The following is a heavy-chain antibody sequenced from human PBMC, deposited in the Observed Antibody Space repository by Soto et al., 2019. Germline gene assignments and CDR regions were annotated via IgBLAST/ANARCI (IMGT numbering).Heavy chain of an antibody. V-gene: IGHV3-64D*06. Sequence: PGGSLRLSCSASGFTFSGYAMHWVRQAPGKGLEYVSAISNNGGSTYYADSVKGRFTISRDNSKNTLYLQMSSPRAEDTAVYYCVKDRDRSSWYFSPFDLWGRGTLVTVSS. J-gene: IGHJ2*01. CDR1: GFTFSGYA. D-gene: IGHD6-13*01. CDR2: ISNNGGST. CDR3: VKDRDRSSWYFSPFDL.